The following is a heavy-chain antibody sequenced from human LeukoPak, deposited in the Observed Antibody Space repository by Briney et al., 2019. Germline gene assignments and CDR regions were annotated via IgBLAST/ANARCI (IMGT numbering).Heavy chain of an antibody. D-gene: IGHD2-2*01. V-gene: IGHV4-34*01. CDR1: GGSFSGYY. CDR2: INHSGST. Sequence: SETLSLTCAVYGGSFSGYYWSWIRQPPGKGLEWIGEINHSGSTNYNPSLKSRVTISVDTPKNQFSLKLSSVTAADTAVYYCARALVPAPRYWYFDLWGRGTLVTVSS. CDR3: ARALVPAPRYWYFDL. J-gene: IGHJ2*01.